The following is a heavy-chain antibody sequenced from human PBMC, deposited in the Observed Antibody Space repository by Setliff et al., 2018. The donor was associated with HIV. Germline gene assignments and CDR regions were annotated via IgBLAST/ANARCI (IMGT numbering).Heavy chain of an antibody. Sequence: SETLSLTCAVYGGSFSGYYWSWIRQPPGKGLEWIGEINHSGSTNYNESLKRRLRISVDTSKNQLSLSLNSVTAADTAVYYCARAYRDNVWGSWRQISSWFDSWGQGNLVTVSS. V-gene: IGHV4-34*01. CDR3: ARAYRDNVWGSWRQISSWFDS. CDR2: INHSGST. J-gene: IGHJ5*01. D-gene: IGHD3-16*01. CDR1: GGSFSGYY.